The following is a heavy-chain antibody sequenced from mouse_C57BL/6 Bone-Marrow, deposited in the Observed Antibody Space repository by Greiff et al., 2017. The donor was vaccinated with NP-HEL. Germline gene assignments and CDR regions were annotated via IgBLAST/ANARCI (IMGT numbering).Heavy chain of an antibody. Sequence: VHVKQSGAELVRPGSSVKMSCKTSGYTFTSYGINWVKQRPGQGLEWIGYIYIGNGYTEYNEKFKGKATLTSDTSSSTAYMQLSSLTSEDSAIYFCARRVYGRGYAMDYWGQGTSVTVSS. J-gene: IGHJ4*01. CDR3: ARRVYGRGYAMDY. CDR2: IYIGNGYT. D-gene: IGHD1-1*01. CDR1: GYTFTSYG. V-gene: IGHV1-58*01.